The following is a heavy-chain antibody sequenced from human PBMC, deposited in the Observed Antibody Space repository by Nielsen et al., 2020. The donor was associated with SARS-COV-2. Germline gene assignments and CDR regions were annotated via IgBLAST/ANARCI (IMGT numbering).Heavy chain of an antibody. CDR3: ARLYCSSDTCYSLFDYMDD. CDR2: ILNSGST. D-gene: IGHD2-2*01. Sequence: SETLSLTCTVSGGSISNNYWSWVRKPPGKGLEWIGYILNSGSTSYNPAFKSRVTISVDMSKKQFSLRLKSVTAADTAVYYCARLYCSSDTCYSLFDYMDDWGRGTTVTVSS. J-gene: IGHJ6*03. V-gene: IGHV4-59*08. CDR1: GGSISNNY.